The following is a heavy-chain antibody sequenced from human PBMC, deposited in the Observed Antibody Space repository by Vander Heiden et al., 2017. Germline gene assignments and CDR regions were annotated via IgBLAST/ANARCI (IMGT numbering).Heavy chain of an antibody. CDR1: GFTFGSYA. Sequence: EVQLLESGGGLVPPGGSLRLSCPASGFTFGSYAMSWVLQDPGKGLEWVSAISGSGGNTYYADSVKGRFTISRDNSKNTLYLQMNSLRAEDTAVYYCAKGYYDSSGYYYFEDYWGQGTLVTVSS. D-gene: IGHD3-22*01. CDR2: ISGSGGNT. J-gene: IGHJ4*02. CDR3: AKGYYDSSGYYYFEDY. V-gene: IGHV3-23*01.